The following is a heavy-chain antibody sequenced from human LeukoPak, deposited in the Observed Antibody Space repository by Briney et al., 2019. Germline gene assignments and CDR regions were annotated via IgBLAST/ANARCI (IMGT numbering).Heavy chain of an antibody. V-gene: IGHV3-7*01. Sequence: GGSLRLSCAASGFTFSNYWMSWVRQAPGKGLEWVANIKQDGNEKYYVDSVKGRFTISRDNAKNSLYLQMSSLRAEDTAVYYCARILAAAGNNFDYWGQGTLVTVSS. CDR2: IKQDGNEK. J-gene: IGHJ4*02. D-gene: IGHD6-13*01. CDR1: GFTFSNYW. CDR3: ARILAAAGNNFDY.